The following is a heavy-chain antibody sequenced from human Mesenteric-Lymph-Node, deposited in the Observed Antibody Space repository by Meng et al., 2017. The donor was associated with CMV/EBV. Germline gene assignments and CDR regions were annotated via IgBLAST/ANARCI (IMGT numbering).Heavy chain of an antibody. V-gene: IGHV4-59*01. CDR3: ARDGEVVPAAIRGNYYYYGMDV. D-gene: IGHD2-2*02. CDR1: GGSIRSYY. J-gene: IGHJ6*02. CDR2: IYYTGST. Sequence: SETLSLTCTVSGGSIRSYYWSWIRQPPGKGLEWIGYIYYTGSTDYNPSLKSRVTVSVDTSKNQFSLKLSSVTAADTAVYYCARDGEVVPAAIRGNYYYYGMDVWGQGTTVTVSS.